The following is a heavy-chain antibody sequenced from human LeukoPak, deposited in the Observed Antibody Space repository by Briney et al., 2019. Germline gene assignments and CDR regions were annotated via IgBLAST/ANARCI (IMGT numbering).Heavy chain of an antibody. CDR3: ARTPAGESDAFDI. Sequence: SQTLSLTCSVSGGSISSGSYYWSWIRQPAGKGLEWIGRIYTSGRSTNYHPSLKSRVTISLVTSKNQFSLNLSSVTAADTAVYYCARTPAGESDAFDIWGQGTMVTVSS. CDR1: GGSISSGSYY. J-gene: IGHJ3*02. V-gene: IGHV4-61*02. D-gene: IGHD1-26*01. CDR2: IYTSGRST.